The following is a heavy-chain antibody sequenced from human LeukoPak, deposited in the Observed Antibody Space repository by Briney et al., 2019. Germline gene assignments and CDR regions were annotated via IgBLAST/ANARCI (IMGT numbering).Heavy chain of an antibody. CDR1: GSTFTAYY. V-gene: IGHV1-2*06. J-gene: IGHJ6*03. CDR3: ARDRDRILGATVYYYYYMDV. D-gene: IGHD1-26*01. CDR2: INPNSGGT. Sequence: ASVKVSCKASGSTFTAYYMHWVRQAPGQGLEWMGRINPNSGGTSYARTFQGRVTMTRETSISPAYMELSRLRSDATAVYYCARDRDRILGATVYYYYYMDVWGKGTTVTVSS.